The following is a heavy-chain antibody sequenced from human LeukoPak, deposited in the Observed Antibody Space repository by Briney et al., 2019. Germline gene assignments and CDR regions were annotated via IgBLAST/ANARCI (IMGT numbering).Heavy chain of an antibody. D-gene: IGHD3-10*01. J-gene: IGHJ6*03. Sequence: GGSLRLSCAASGFTFSSYWMSWVRQAPGKGLEWVANIKQDGSEKYYVDSVKGRFTISRDNAKNSLYLQMNSLRVEDAAVYYCARDTLYGSGSYYTMKYYYYMDVRGKGTTVTVSS. CDR2: IKQDGSEK. CDR3: ARDTLYGSGSYYTMKYYYYMDV. CDR1: GFTFSSYW. V-gene: IGHV3-7*01.